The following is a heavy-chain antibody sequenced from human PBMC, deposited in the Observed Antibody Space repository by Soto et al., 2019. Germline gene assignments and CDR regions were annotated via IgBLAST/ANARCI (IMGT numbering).Heavy chain of an antibody. CDR2: IKQDASEK. Sequence: GGSLRLSCAASGFTFSSYWMSWVRQAPGKGLEWVANIKQDASEKYYVDSVKGRFTISRDNAKNSLYLQMNSLRAEDTAVYYCARDPYYDYVWGSYRSQGGFDYWGQGTLVTVSS. D-gene: IGHD3-16*02. J-gene: IGHJ4*02. CDR3: ARDPYYDYVWGSYRSQGGFDY. CDR1: GFTFSSYW. V-gene: IGHV3-7*05.